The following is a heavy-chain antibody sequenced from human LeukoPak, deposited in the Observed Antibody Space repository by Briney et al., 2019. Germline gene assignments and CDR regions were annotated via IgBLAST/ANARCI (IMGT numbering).Heavy chain of an antibody. J-gene: IGHJ6*03. CDR2: IYSGGNT. Sequence: QAGGSLRLSCAASGFTVSSSYMSWVRQAPGKGLEWVSVIYSGGNTYYADSVKGRFTISRDNSKNTLYLQMNSLRAEDTAVYYCARDGLAFVDWATTGAGTAPAYMDVWGKGTTVTVSS. D-gene: IGHD6-19*01. CDR3: ARDGLAFVDWATTGAGTAPAYMDV. V-gene: IGHV3-53*01. CDR1: GFTVSSSY.